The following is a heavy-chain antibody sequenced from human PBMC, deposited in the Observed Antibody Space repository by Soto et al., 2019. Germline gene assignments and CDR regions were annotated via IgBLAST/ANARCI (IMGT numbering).Heavy chain of an antibody. CDR3: ARDPTGGTWPVYFDW. CDR1: AFTFGDFA. J-gene: IGHJ4*02. CDR2: INWNGNYI. V-gene: IGHV3-9*01. D-gene: IGHD2-15*01. Sequence: VQLVESGGGLVQPGRSLRLSCTASAFTFGDFAMHWVRQVPGKGLEWVSGINWNGNYIGYADSVKGRFTVSRDNAKNSLYVQMNSLRPEDTALYFWARDPTGGTWPVYFDWWGRGTLVTVSS.